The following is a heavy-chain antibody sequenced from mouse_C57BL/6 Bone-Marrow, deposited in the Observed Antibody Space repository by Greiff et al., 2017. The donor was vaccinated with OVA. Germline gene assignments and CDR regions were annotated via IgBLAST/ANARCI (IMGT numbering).Heavy chain of an antibody. CDR1: GYTFTSYG. V-gene: IGHV1-81*01. J-gene: IGHJ3*01. CDR3: ARGGTVVKGFAY. D-gene: IGHD1-1*01. Sequence: VQLVESGAELARPGASVKLSCKASGYTFTSYGISWVKQRTGQGLEWIGEIYPRSGNTYYNEKFKGKATLTADKSSSTAYMELRSLTSEDSAVYFCARGGTVVKGFAYWGQGTLVTVSA. CDR2: IYPRSGNT.